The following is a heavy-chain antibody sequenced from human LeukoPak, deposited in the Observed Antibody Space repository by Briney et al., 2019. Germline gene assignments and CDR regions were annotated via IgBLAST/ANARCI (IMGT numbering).Heavy chain of an antibody. V-gene: IGHV3-11*01. J-gene: IGHJ4*02. CDR1: GFTFSDYY. Sequence: GGSLRLSCAASGFTFSDYYMSWIRQAPGKGLEWVSYISSSGSTIYYADSEKGRFTISRDNAKNSLYLQMNSLRAEDTAVYYCAREVSSGWYEIDYWGQGTLVTVSS. CDR2: ISSSGSTI. CDR3: AREVSSGWYEIDY. D-gene: IGHD6-19*01.